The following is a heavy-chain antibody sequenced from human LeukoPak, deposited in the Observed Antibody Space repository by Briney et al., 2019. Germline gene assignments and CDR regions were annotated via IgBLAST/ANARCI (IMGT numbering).Heavy chain of an antibody. CDR2: ISGSGGST. D-gene: IGHD1-26*01. V-gene: IGHV3-23*01. CDR1: GVTVNSIY. Sequence: PGGSLRLSCAASGVTVNSIYMSWVRQAPGEGLEWVSAISGSGGSTYYADSVKGRFTISRDNSKNTLYLQMNSLRAEDTAVYYCARDKIVGATHFDYWGQGTLVTVSS. CDR3: ARDKIVGATHFDY. J-gene: IGHJ4*02.